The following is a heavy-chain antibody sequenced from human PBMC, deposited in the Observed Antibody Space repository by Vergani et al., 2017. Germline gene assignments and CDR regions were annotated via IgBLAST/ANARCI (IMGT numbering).Heavy chain of an antibody. CDR1: GFSFSSHA. Sequence: EVRLLQSGGGLGQPGGSLRLSCEASGFSFSSHAMAWVRQAPGKGLEWVAVISGTGGSTYNAKSVKDRFTISRDNSQNTVHLQLNSLSADDTAIYYCARDRGGHSGWYSNSHFDYWGQGTLVTVSS. CDR2: ISGTGGST. CDR3: ARDRGGHSGWYSNSHFDY. J-gene: IGHJ4*02. V-gene: IGHV3-23*01. D-gene: IGHD6-19*01.